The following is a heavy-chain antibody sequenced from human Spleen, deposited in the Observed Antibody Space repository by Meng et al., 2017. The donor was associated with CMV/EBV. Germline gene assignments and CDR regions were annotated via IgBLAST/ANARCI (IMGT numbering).Heavy chain of an antibody. Sequence: SGFTFSSYSMNWVRQAPGKGLEWVSSISSSSSYIYYADSVKGRFTISRDNAKNSLYLQMNSLRAEDTAVYYCARVRSGYNWNSFDYWGQGTLVTVSS. CDR3: ARVRSGYNWNSFDY. CDR1: GFTFSSYS. CDR2: ISSSSSYI. V-gene: IGHV3-21*01. D-gene: IGHD1-7*01. J-gene: IGHJ4*02.